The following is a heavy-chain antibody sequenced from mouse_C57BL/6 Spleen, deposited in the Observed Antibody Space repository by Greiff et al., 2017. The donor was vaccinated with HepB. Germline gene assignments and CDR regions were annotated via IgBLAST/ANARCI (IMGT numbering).Heavy chain of an antibody. CDR2: IYPRSGNT. CDR3: AREGEDWDYFDY. CDR1: GYTFTSYG. Sequence: QVQLKQSGAELARPGASVKLSCKASGYTFTSYGISWVKQRTGQGLEWIGEIYPRSGNTYYNEKFKGKATLTADKSSSTAYMELRSLTSEDSAVYFCAREGEDWDYFDYWGQGTTLTVSS. V-gene: IGHV1-81*01. D-gene: IGHD4-1*01. J-gene: IGHJ2*01.